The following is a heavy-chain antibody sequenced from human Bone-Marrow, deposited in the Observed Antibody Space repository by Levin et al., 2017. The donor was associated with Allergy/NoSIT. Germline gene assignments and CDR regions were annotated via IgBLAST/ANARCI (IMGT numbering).Heavy chain of an antibody. CDR1: GFTFSNYG. Sequence: HSGGSLRLSCAASGFTFSNYGMTWVRQAPGKGLEWVSSFTDTGGTYYADSVKGRFTISRDNSKNTLYLEMNSLRAEDTAVYYCAKDLGRSNGWTKPTYDDYWGQGTLVTVSS. CDR2: FTDTGGT. V-gene: IGHV3-23*01. J-gene: IGHJ4*02. D-gene: IGHD6-19*01. CDR3: AKDLGRSNGWTKPTYDDY.